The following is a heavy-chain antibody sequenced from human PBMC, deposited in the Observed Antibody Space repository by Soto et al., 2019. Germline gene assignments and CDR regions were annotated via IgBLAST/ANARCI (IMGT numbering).Heavy chain of an antibody. CDR2: ITRRSDI. CDR1: GFTFTSYD. CDR3: AREETAWPLAYGLDV. Sequence: EVQLVESGGGLVMPGGSLRVSCEASGFTFTSYDMHWVRQAPGKGREWVSTITRRSDIYYADSVKGRFTISRDNAKNSMSLQMNSLRAEDTAVYYWAREETAWPLAYGLDVWGQGTTVTVAS. D-gene: IGHD2-21*02. V-gene: IGHV3-21*01. J-gene: IGHJ6*02.